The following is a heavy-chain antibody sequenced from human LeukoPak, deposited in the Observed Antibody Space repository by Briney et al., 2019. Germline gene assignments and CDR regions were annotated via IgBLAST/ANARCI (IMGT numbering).Heavy chain of an antibody. CDR3: ARDQPIAVAGGDAFDI. Sequence: PSETLSLTCTVSGGSITTYYWSWIRQPAGKGLEWIGRVYSAGSTNYNPSPKSRVTMSVDTSKNQFSLKLNSVTAADTAVYYCARDQPIAVAGGDAFDIWGQGTMVTVSS. CDR2: VYSAGST. D-gene: IGHD6-19*01. V-gene: IGHV4-4*07. J-gene: IGHJ3*02. CDR1: GGSITTYY.